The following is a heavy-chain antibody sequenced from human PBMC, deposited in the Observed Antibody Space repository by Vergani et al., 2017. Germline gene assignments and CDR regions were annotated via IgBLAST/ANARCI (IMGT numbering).Heavy chain of an antibody. CDR1: GESFSTHY. D-gene: IGHD6-19*01. CDR2: INRSGST. Sequence: QVRLQQWGAGLLKASETLSLTCAVFGESFSTHYWSWMRQPPGKGLEWVGEINRSGSTNYNPSLKSRVTISVYTSKNQFSLKLTSVTAADTAVYYCARLSSGWDIWGQGTMVTVSS. V-gene: IGHV4-34*01. CDR3: ARLSSGWDI. J-gene: IGHJ3*02.